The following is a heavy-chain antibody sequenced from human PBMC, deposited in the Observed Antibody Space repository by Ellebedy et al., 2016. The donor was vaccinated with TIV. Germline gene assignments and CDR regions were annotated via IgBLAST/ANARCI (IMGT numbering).Heavy chain of an antibody. Sequence: PGGSLRLSCAASGFTFSSYAMSLVRQAPGKGLEWVSGISGGDDKAYYEDSVKGRFTISRDNSKNTLYLQMNSLRAEDAAIYYCAKEGSIKGAPLFDVWGQGALITVSS. CDR3: AKEGSIKGAPLFDV. V-gene: IGHV3-23*01. J-gene: IGHJ4*02. CDR1: GFTFSSYA. D-gene: IGHD6-6*01. CDR2: ISGGDDKA.